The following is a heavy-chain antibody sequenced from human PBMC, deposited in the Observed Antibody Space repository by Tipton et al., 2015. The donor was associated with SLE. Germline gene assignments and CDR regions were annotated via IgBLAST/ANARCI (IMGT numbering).Heavy chain of an antibody. V-gene: IGHV4-61*01. CDR3: ARYGIRSGKDI. D-gene: IGHD3-3*01. CDR1: GGSISSGSYY. CDR2: IYYSGST. J-gene: IGHJ3*02. Sequence: TLSLTCTVSGGSISSGSYYWSWIRQPPGKGLEWIGYIYYSGSTNYNPSLKSRVTISVDTSKNQFSLKLSSVTAADTAVYYCARYGIRSGKDIWGQGTMVTVSS.